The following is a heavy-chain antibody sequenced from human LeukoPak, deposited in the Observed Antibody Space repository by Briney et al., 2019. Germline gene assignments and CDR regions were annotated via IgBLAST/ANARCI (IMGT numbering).Heavy chain of an antibody. CDR1: GGSFSGYY. J-gene: IGHJ5*02. D-gene: IGHD2-2*01. CDR3: ARSEDCGSSSCYWFGP. Sequence: SETLSLTCAVYGGSFSGYYWSWIRQSPGKGLEWIGEINHPGITKYNLSLESRVTISVDTSKNQFSLRLTSATAADTAMYYCARSEDCGSSSCYWFGPWGQGTLVTVSS. V-gene: IGHV4-34*01. CDR2: INHPGIT.